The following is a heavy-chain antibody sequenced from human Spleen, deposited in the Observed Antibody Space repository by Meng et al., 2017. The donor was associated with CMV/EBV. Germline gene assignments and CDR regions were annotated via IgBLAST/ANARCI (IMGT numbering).Heavy chain of an antibody. V-gene: IGHV1-8*01. CDR3: ATRNYFDN. CDR1: GYTFTSYE. J-gene: IGHJ4*02. CDR2: MNPESGNT. Sequence: ASVMVSCKASGYTFTSYEINGARQATGQGLEWMGWMNPESGNTGYAQKFQGRVTMTRDTSTRTAYMELSGLRSEYTAVYDCATRNYFDNWGQGTLVTVSS.